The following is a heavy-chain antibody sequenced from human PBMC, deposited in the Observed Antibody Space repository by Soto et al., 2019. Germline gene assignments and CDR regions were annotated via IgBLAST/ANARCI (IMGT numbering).Heavy chain of an antibody. CDR2: INHSGST. D-gene: IGHD6-13*01. Sequence: QVQLQQWGAGLLKPSETLSLTCAVYGGSFSGYYWSWIRQPPGKGLEWIGEINHSGSTNYNPSLKSRVTISVATSKNQFSLKLSSVTAADTAVYYCARRSRSSSWYPYYYYGMDVWGQGTTVTVSS. J-gene: IGHJ6*02. CDR1: GGSFSGYY. CDR3: ARRSRSSSWYPYYYYGMDV. V-gene: IGHV4-34*01.